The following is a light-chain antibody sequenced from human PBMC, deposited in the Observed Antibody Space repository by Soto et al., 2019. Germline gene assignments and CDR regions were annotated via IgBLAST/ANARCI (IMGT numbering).Light chain of an antibody. CDR2: KAS. J-gene: IGKJ1*01. Sequence: DIQMTQSPSTLSASVGDRVTITCRASQSISSWLSWYQRKPGKAPNLLIYKASSLESGVPSRFSGSGSGTEFTLTIASLQPDDFATYYCQQYETFSGTFGSGTKVDIK. CDR1: QSISSW. V-gene: IGKV1-5*03. CDR3: QQYETFSGT.